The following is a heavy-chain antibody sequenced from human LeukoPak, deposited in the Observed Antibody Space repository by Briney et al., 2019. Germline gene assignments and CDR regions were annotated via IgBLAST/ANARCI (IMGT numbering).Heavy chain of an antibody. CDR1: GFTFSTYA. CDR2: VSSNGGST. V-gene: IGHV3-64*04. D-gene: IGHD3-9*01. CDR3: AKEHNFDWLFCYDY. Sequence: PGGSLRLSCSASGFTFSTYAMHWVRQAPGKGLEFVSGVSSNGGSTYYADSVKGRFTISRDNSKSTLYLQMNSLRAEDTAVYYCAKEHNFDWLFCYDYWGQGILVTVSS. J-gene: IGHJ4*02.